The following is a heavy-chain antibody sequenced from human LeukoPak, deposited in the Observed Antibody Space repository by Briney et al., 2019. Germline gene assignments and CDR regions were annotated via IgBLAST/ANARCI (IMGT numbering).Heavy chain of an antibody. D-gene: IGHD3-22*01. V-gene: IGHV3-30*04. Sequence: PGGSLRLSCAASGFTFSSYAMHWVRQAPGKGLEWVAVISYDGSNKYYADSVKGRFTISRDNSKNTLYLQMNSLRAEDTAVYYCAKEGYDSTYWGQGTLVTVSS. CDR2: ISYDGSNK. CDR3: AKEGYDSTY. J-gene: IGHJ4*02. CDR1: GFTFSSYA.